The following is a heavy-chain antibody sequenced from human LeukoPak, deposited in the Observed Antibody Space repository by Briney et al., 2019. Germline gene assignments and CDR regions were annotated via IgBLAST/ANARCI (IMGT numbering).Heavy chain of an antibody. V-gene: IGHV1-69*01. D-gene: IGHD3-22*01. CDR1: GGTFSRYT. CDR2: IIPMFGRA. J-gene: IGHJ4*02. CDR3: ATDASIYDSRGYYYLW. Sequence: GSSVEVSCKASGGTFSRYTISWVRQAPGQGLEWMGGIIPMFGRANYAQKFQGRLTITADESSTTAYMELSGLRSEDTAVYYCATDASIYDSRGYYYLWWGQGTLVTVSS.